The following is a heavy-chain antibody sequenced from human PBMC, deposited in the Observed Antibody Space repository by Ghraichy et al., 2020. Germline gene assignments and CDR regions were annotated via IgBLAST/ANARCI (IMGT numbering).Heavy chain of an antibody. V-gene: IGHV3-48*02. D-gene: IGHD3-22*01. CDR1: GFTFSVYS. CDR2: ISTSSDTI. CDR3: ARDRDSSGKSHFRDFDY. Sequence: GGSLRLSCEASGFTFSVYSMNWVRQAPGKGLEWLAYISTSSDTIYYRDSVKGRFTISRDNAKNSLHPQMDSLRDEDTAVYYCARDRDSSGKSHFRDFDYWGQGTLVTVSS. J-gene: IGHJ4*02.